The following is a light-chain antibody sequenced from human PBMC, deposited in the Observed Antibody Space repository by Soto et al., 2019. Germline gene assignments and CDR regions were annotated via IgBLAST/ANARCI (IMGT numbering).Light chain of an antibody. V-gene: IGKV1-5*01. CDR1: QSISNW. J-gene: IGKJ1*01. Sequence: DIHMTQSPSTLPASVGDRVTITCRASQSISNWLAWYQQKPGKAPNLLIYDASSLQSGVPSRFSGSGFGTEFTLTISSLQPGDFATCYCQQYSSRSTFGQGTKVDIK. CDR2: DAS. CDR3: QQYSSRST.